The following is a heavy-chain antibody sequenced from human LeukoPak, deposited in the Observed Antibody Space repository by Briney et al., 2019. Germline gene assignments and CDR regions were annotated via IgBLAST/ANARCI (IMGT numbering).Heavy chain of an antibody. V-gene: IGHV3-30*18. Sequence: PGGSLRLSCAASGFTFSSYGMHWVRQAPGKGLEWVAVISYDGSNKYYADSVKGRFTISRDNSKNTLYLQMNSLRAEDTAVYYCAKVGAKYYDYVWGSYRYYFDYWGQGTLVTVSS. CDR2: ISYDGSNK. CDR3: AKVGAKYYDYVWGSYRYYFDY. J-gene: IGHJ4*02. D-gene: IGHD3-16*02. CDR1: GFTFSSYG.